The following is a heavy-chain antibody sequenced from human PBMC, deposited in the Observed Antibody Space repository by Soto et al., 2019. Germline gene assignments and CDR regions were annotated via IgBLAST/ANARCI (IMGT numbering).Heavy chain of an antibody. CDR3: ARAVHGEITIFGVVILSYWFDP. Sequence: SETLSLTCTVSGGSISSGGYYWSWIRQHPGKGLEWIGYIYYSGSTYYNPSLKSRVTISVDTSKNQFSLKLSSVTAADTAVYYCARAVHGEITIFGVVILSYWFDPWGQGTLVTVSS. CDR1: GGSISSGGYY. J-gene: IGHJ5*02. D-gene: IGHD3-3*01. CDR2: IYYSGST. V-gene: IGHV4-31*03.